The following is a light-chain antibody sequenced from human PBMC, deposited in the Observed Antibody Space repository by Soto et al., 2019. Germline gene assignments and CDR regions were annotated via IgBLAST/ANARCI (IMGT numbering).Light chain of an antibody. CDR1: QYIHNY. V-gene: IGKV1-5*03. Sequence: DITMTQSPSTLSASVGDRVTITCRASQYIHNYLAWYQQKPGEAPKLLIYEAANLESGVPSRFSGSGTGTEFTLTISSLQPDDFATYYCQQSNNYPWTFGQGTRVKI. J-gene: IGKJ1*01. CDR3: QQSNNYPWT. CDR2: EAA.